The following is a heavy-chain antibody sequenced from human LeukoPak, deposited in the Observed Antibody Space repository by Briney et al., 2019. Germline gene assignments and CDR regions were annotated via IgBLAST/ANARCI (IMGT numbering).Heavy chain of an antibody. V-gene: IGHV3-30*18. D-gene: IGHD3-3*01. Sequence: GGSLRLSCTASKFTFSHYGMQWVRQAPGKGLEWVAVISSDGSIKVYADSVKGRFTLSRDNSINTVDLQMNSLRAEDTAVYYCVKEYHSRGFGAYFDYWGQGTLVAVSS. J-gene: IGHJ4*02. CDR1: KFTFSHYG. CDR3: VKEYHSRGFGAYFDY. CDR2: ISSDGSIK.